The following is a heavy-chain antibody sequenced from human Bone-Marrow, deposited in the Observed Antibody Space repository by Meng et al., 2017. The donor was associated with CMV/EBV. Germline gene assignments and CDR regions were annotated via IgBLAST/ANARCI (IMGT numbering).Heavy chain of an antibody. V-gene: IGHV3-21*01. D-gene: IGHD2-2*01. CDR3: ARERLYQPLWGDALDV. CDR1: GFTFNTYT. J-gene: IGHJ3*01. CDR2: ISSSRSYI. Sequence: GESLKISCAPSGFTFNTYTIPWVRQAPGKGLEWVSSISSSRSYINYADSVKGRFTIYRDNAKNSVFLQLSSLRVEDTAVYYCARERLYQPLWGDALDVWGQGTKVTVSS.